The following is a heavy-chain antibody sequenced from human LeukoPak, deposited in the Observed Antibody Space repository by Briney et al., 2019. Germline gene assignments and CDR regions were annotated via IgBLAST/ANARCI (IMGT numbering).Heavy chain of an antibody. CDR2: IYSGVSYT. CDR1: GYLFTNYW. CDR3: ASSYREMATIGFDI. Sequence: AGGSLELSLKGPGYLFTNYWLGRVREMPGNGLGWMGIIYSGVSYTRYSPSFQGESTISADTSISDAFLQWSSLQAPHTPTYYCASSYREMATIGFDIWGQEKMVTVSS. D-gene: IGHD5-24*01. J-gene: IGHJ3*02. V-gene: IGHV5-51*01.